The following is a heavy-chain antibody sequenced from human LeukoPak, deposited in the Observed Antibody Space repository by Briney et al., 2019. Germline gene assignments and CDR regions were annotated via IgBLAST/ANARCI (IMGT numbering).Heavy chain of an antibody. CDR2: IIPLFGTV. Sequence: GASVKVSCKPSAGTINDYAVYWVRQAPGQGLEWMARIIPLFGTVNYAQKFQDRLTVSADKSKNTAHMELSSLRFEDTAIYYYATPPPGYSFSNHYYYMDAWGRGTTVTVSS. V-gene: IGHV1-69*06. D-gene: IGHD1-1*01. J-gene: IGHJ6*03. CDR3: ATPPPGYSFSNHYYYMDA. CDR1: AGTINDYA.